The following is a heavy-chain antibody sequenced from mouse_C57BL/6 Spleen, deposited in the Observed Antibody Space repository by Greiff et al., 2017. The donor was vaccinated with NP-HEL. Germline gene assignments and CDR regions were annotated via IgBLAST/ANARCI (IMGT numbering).Heavy chain of an antibody. CDR1: GYSITSGYY. V-gene: IGHV3-6*01. D-gene: IGHD3-2*02. Sequence: EVQVVESGPGLVKPSQSLSLTCSVTGYSITSGYYWNWIRQFPGNKLEWMGYISYDGSNNYNPSLKNRISITRDTSKNQFFLKLNSVTTEDTATYYCARDYSSGYWFAYWGQGTLVTVSA. CDR3: ARDYSSGYWFAY. J-gene: IGHJ3*01. CDR2: ISYDGSN.